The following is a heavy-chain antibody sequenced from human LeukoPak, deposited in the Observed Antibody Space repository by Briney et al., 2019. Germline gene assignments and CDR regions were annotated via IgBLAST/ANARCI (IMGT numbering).Heavy chain of an antibody. CDR2: INPNSGDR. D-gene: IGHD2-2*01. V-gene: IGHV1-8*03. J-gene: IGHJ4*02. Sequence: ASVKVSCKASGYTFTSYGISWVRQATGQAPEWMGWINPNSGDRGYAQKFQGRVTITRNTSITTAYMELSSLRSEDTAVYYCTRHTSPTFDYWGQGTLVTVSS. CDR3: TRHTSPTFDY. CDR1: GYTFTSYG.